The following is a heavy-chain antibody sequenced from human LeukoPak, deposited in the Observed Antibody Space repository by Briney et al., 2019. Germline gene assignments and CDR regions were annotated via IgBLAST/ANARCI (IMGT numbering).Heavy chain of an antibody. CDR3: ASKVGATGRSDY. Sequence: PGGSLRLSCAASGFTFSSYGMHWVRQAPGKGLEWVAFIRYDGSNKYYADSVKGRFTISRDNSKSTVYLQMNSLRAEDTAVYYCASKVGATGRSDYWGQGTLVTVSS. CDR2: IRYDGSNK. J-gene: IGHJ4*02. V-gene: IGHV3-30*02. CDR1: GFTFSSYG. D-gene: IGHD1-26*01.